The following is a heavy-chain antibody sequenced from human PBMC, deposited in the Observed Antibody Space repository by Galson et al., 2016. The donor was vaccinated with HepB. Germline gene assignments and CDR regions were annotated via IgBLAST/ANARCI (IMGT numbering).Heavy chain of an antibody. D-gene: IGHD3-9*01. CDR2: ISTNGISQ. CDR1: RFAFSKYA. V-gene: IGHV3-30*18. CDR3: AKDQGILRHFDWLTYDAFDM. Sequence: SLRLSCAASRFAFSKYALHWVRQAPGKGLEWVAVISTNGISQNYEDSVKGRFTVYRDNSKNTVDLQMNSLRPEDTAVYYCAKDQGILRHFDWLTYDAFDMWGQGTMVTVSS. J-gene: IGHJ3*02.